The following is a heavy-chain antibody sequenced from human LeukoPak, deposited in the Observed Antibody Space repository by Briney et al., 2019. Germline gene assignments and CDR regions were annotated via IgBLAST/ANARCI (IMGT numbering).Heavy chain of an antibody. Sequence: SETLSLTCTVSGGSIRTFSWSWVRQPPGKGLEWIGYIDYSGASNYNPSLKSRVTISVDTSKNQFSLKLSSVTAADTAVYYCARGKSGYSGYDLNYWGQGTLVTVSS. CDR2: IDYSGAS. J-gene: IGHJ4*02. CDR3: ARGKSGYSGYDLNY. CDR1: GGSIRTFS. D-gene: IGHD5-12*01. V-gene: IGHV4-59*12.